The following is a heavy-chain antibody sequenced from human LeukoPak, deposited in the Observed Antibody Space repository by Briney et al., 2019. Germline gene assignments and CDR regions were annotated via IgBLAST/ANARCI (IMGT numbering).Heavy chain of an antibody. CDR3: ARTNWNDADY. CDR1: GFTFSSYE. J-gene: IGHJ4*02. D-gene: IGHD1-1*01. Sequence: AGGSLRLSCAASGFTFSSYEMNWVRQAPGRGLEWVSYISSSGSTIYYADSVKGRFTISRDNAKNSLYLQMNSLRAEDTAVYYCARTNWNDADYWGQGTLVTVSS. V-gene: IGHV3-48*03. CDR2: ISSSGSTI.